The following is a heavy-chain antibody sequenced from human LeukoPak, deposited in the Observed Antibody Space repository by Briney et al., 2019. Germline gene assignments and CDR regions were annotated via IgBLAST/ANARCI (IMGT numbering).Heavy chain of an antibody. J-gene: IGHJ4*02. CDR2: ISGSGGST. CDR1: GFTFSSYA. D-gene: IGHD1-26*01. CDR3: AKRGLSGSYPTINPEFDY. V-gene: IGHV3-23*01. Sequence: PGGSLRLSCAASGFTFSSYAMSWVRQAPGKGLEWVSAISGSGGSTYYADSVKGRFTISRDNSKNTLYLQMNSLRAEDTAVYYCAKRGLSGSYPTINPEFDYWGQGTLVTVSS.